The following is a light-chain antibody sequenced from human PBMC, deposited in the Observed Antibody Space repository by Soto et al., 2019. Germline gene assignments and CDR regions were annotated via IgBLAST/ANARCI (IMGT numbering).Light chain of an antibody. CDR1: QSISSW. Sequence: DIQMTQSPSTLSASVGDRVTITCRASQSISSWLAWYQQKPGKAPKLLIYDASSLESGVPSRFSGSGSGTEFTLTISSLQPDDFATYYCQQYSSYSHTFGQGTKVDTK. CDR2: DAS. CDR3: QQYSSYSHT. J-gene: IGKJ2*01. V-gene: IGKV1-5*01.